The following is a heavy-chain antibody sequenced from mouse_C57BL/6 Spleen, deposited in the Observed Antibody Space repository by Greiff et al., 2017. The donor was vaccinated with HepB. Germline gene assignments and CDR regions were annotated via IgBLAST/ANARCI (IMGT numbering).Heavy chain of an antibody. CDR3: AREGLGYFDY. V-gene: IGHV5-16*01. CDR1: GFTFSDYY. D-gene: IGHD3-3*01. Sequence: EVKVVESEGGLVQPGSSMKLSCTASGFTFSDYYMAWVRQVPEKGLEWVANINYDGSSTYYLDSLKSRFIISRDNAKNILYLQMSSLKSEDTATYYCAREGLGYFDYWGQGTTLTVSS. J-gene: IGHJ2*01. CDR2: INYDGSST.